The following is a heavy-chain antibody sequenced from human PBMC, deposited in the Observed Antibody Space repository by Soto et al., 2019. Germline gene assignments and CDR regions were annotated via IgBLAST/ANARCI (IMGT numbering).Heavy chain of an antibody. CDR2: IYHSGSTNYSGST. CDR1: GGSISGSKW. CDR3: ARRAVVAVTGSLDNWLDP. J-gene: IGHJ5*02. V-gene: IGHV4-4*02. D-gene: IGHD2-21*01. Sequence: SETLSLTCTVSGGSISGSKWWSWVRQPPGKGLEWIGEIYHSGSTNYSGSTNYNPSLKSRVTISVDTSRNQFSLKVNSVTAADTAVYYCARRAVVAVTGSLDNWLDPWGQGILVTVSS.